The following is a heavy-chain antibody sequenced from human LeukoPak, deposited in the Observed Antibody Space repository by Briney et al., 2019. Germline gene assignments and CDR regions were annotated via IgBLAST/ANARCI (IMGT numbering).Heavy chain of an antibody. Sequence: GGSLRLSCAASGFTVSSNYMSWVRQAPGKGLEWVSVIYSGGSTYYADSVKGRFTISRDNSKNTLYLQMNSLRAEDTAVYYCAKGSVTDYSDAFDIWGQGTMVTVSS. CDR2: IYSGGST. J-gene: IGHJ3*02. CDR3: AKGSVTDYSDAFDI. D-gene: IGHD2-21*02. CDR1: GFTVSSNY. V-gene: IGHV3-53*01.